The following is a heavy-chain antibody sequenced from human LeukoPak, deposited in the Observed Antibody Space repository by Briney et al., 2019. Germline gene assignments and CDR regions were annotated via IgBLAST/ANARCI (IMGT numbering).Heavy chain of an antibody. CDR1: GFTFSNCW. V-gene: IGHV4-34*01. CDR2: MXDRGTT. J-gene: IGHJ6*03. CDR3: ARHGFEYIVDTNMHYYYMDV. Sequence: GSLRLSCAASGFTFSNCWMHWVRQAPGKGLEWIGEMXDRGTTNRNPSLRSRVTMSVDPSQNQFSLTLNSVTAADTAVYFCARHGFEYIVDTNMHYYYMDVWGKGTTVTVSS. D-gene: IGHD5-12*01.